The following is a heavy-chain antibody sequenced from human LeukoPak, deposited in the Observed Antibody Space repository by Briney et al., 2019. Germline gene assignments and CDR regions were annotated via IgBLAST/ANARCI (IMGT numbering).Heavy chain of an antibody. V-gene: IGHV1-18*01. CDR2: ISAYNGNT. J-gene: IGHJ5*02. CDR3: ARTKTIVVVPAAIPGNWFDP. CDR1: GYTFTSCG. Sequence: ASVKVSCKASGYTFTSCGISWVRQAPGQGLEWMGWISAYNGNTNYAQKLQGRVTMTTDTSTSTAYMELRSLRSDDTAVYYCARTKTIVVVPAAIPGNWFDPWGQGTLVTVSS. D-gene: IGHD2-2*02.